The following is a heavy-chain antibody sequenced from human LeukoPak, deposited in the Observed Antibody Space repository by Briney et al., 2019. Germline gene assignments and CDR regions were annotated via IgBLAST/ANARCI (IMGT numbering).Heavy chain of an antibody. CDR2: INPNNGGT. J-gene: IGHJ4*02. D-gene: IGHD5-18*01. V-gene: IGHV1-2*02. Sequence: ASVKVSCKASGYTFTDYYMHWVRQAPGQGLEWMGWINPNNGGTNNAQKFQGRVTMTRDTSISTAYMELSRLRFDDTAVYYCSRGRILGTAMVGYWGQGTPVTVSS. CDR3: SRGRILGTAMVGY. CDR1: GYTFTDYY.